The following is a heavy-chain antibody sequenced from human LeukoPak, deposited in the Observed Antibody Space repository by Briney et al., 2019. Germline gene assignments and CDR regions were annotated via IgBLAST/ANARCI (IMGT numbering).Heavy chain of an antibody. V-gene: IGHV3-7*03. D-gene: IGHD1-26*01. CDR3: AKDPNPSGSYYGPLDY. CDR1: GFTFSSYW. Sequence: GGSLRLSCAASGFTFSSYWMSWVRQAPGKGLEWVANIKQDGSEKYYVDSVKGRFTISRDNAKNSLYLQMNSLRAEDTAVYYCAKDPNPSGSYYGPLDYWGQGTLVTVSS. CDR2: IKQDGSEK. J-gene: IGHJ4*02.